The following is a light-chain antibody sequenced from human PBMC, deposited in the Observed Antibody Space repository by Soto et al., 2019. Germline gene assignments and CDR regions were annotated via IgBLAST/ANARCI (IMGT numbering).Light chain of an antibody. J-gene: IGKJ4*01. CDR3: QQNGGSPHLT. Sequence: EIVLTQSQGTLSLSPGERATLSSRPIQGVATNYLAWYQQKPGQAPRLLIYGASTRATGIPDRFSGSGSATDFTLTISRLEPGDSAVYYCQQNGGSPHLTFGGGTKVEI. V-gene: IGKV3-20*01. CDR1: QGVATNY. CDR2: GAS.